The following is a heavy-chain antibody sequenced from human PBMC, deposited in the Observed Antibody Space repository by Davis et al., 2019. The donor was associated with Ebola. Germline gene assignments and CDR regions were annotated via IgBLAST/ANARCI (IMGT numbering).Heavy chain of an antibody. CDR1: GGAMSSYY. J-gene: IGHJ4*02. CDR2: VSSRGST. CDR3: ARGKTYSVY. V-gene: IGHV4-59*01. Sequence: SETLSLTCTVSGGAMSSYYWSWFRQTPGKGLEWIGYVSSRGSTNYNSSLESRVTISVDTSKSQFSLKLRSVTAADTAVYYCARGKTYSVYWGQGTLVTVSS.